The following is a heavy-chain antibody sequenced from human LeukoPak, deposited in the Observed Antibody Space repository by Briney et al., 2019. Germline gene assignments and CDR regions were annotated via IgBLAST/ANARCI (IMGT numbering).Heavy chain of an antibody. CDR2: IWYDGSNK. J-gene: IGHJ4*02. V-gene: IGHV3-33*01. D-gene: IGHD2-2*03. CDR1: GFTFSIYG. Sequence: GRSLRLSCAPSGFTFSIYGMHWVRQAPGKGLEWVAVIWYDGSNKYYADSVKGRFTISRDNSKNTLYLQINSLRAEDTAVYYCARDGYCSSTSCAPGDYWGQGTLVTVSS. CDR3: ARDGYCSSTSCAPGDY.